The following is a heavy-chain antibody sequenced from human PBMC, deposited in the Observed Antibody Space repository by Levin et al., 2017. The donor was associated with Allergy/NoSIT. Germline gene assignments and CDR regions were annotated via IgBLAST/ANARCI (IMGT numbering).Heavy chain of an antibody. CDR1: GFTFSSCG. Sequence: GSLRLSCASSGFTFSSCGFNWVRQAPGKGLEWVAFISSSSDYIYYADSVKGRFTISRDNAKNSLFLQINSLKAEDSAVYYCARSSVVGSCSSTSCSSFDLWGRGTLLTVSS. J-gene: IGHJ2*01. CDR2: ISSSSDYI. CDR3: ARSSVVGSCSSTSCSSFDL. V-gene: IGHV3-21*01. D-gene: IGHD2-2*01.